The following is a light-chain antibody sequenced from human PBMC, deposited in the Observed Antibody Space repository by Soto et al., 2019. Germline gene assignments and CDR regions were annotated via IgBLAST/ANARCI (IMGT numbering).Light chain of an antibody. CDR3: EPYNSYSR. CDR1: QNISRW. J-gene: IGKJ1*01. V-gene: IGKV1-5*01. Sequence: MSQSPSALSACVGKRVTSTFRARQNISRWVAWDQQKTRKAPKLLIYDASSLESGVPSRFSGSGSGTEFTLTISSLQPDDFATYYCEPYNSYSRFGQGTKVDVK. CDR2: DAS.